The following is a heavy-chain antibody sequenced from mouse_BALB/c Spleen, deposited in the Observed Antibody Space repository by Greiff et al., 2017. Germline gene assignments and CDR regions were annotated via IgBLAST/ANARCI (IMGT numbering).Heavy chain of an antibody. D-gene: IGHD4-1*01. CDR3: ARWGNWDVDY. Sequence: QVQLQQPGAELVKPGASVKLSCKASGYTFTSYWMHWVKQRPGQGLEWIGEINPSNGRTNYNEKFKSKATLTVDKSSSTAYMQLSSLTSEDSAVYCGARWGNWDVDYWGQGTSVTVSS. V-gene: IGHV1S81*02. CDR1: GYTFTSYW. CDR2: INPSNGRT. J-gene: IGHJ4*01.